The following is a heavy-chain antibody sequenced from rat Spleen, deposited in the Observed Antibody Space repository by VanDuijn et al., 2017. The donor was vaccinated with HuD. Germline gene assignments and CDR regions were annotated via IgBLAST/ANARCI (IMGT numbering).Heavy chain of an antibody. D-gene: IGHD1-11*01. Sequence: EVQLVESGGGLVQPGRSLKLSCAASGFTFSDYGMAWVRQAPTKGLEWVATISYGDSSGHSSTYYRDSVKGRFTISRENAKSTLYLLMDSLRSEDTATYYCATAVINYGGYYFDYWGQGVMVTVSS. J-gene: IGHJ2*01. CDR2: ISYGDSSGHSST. CDR1: GFTFSDYG. V-gene: IGHV5-29*01. CDR3: ATAVINYGGYYFDY.